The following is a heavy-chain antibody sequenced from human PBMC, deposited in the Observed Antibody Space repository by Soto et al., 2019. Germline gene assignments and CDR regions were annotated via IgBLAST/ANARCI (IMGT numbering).Heavy chain of an antibody. CDR3: AKDGGPVWGAFGY. V-gene: IGHV3-33*06. J-gene: IGHJ4*02. CDR1: GFTFSSYG. D-gene: IGHD3-16*01. CDR2: IWYDGSNK. Sequence: PGGSLRLSCAASGFTFSSYGMHWVRQAPGKGLEWVAIIWYDGSNKYYADSVKGRFTISRDNSKNTLYLQMNSLRVEDTAVYYCAKDGGPVWGAFGYGAQGPWATASS.